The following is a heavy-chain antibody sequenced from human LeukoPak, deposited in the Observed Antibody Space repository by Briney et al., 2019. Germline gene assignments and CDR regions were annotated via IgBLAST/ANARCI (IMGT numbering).Heavy chain of an antibody. CDR2: INTDGSNT. J-gene: IGHJ4*02. D-gene: IGHD3-3*01. CDR3: ARGDFWSGYYSW. Sequence: GGSLRLSCVAPGFTFSSYWMHWVRQAPGKGLVWVSRINTDGSNTNYADSVKGRFTISRDNAKNTLYLQMNSLRAEDTAVYYCARGDFWSGYYSWWGQGTLVTVSS. CDR1: GFTFSSYW. V-gene: IGHV3-74*01.